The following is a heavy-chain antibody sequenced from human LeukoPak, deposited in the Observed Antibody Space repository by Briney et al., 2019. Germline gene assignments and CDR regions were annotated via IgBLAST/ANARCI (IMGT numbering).Heavy chain of an antibody. CDR1: GFTFSNYW. CDR2: IKHDGSEK. D-gene: IGHD2/OR15-2a*01. Sequence: PGGSLRLSCTGSGFTFSNYWMSWVRQAPGKGLEWVANIKHDGSEKYYVDSVKGRFTISRDNAKNSLYLQMNSLRVEDTSVYYCAKGPLLWDWGQGTLVTVSS. V-gene: IGHV3-7*01. CDR3: AKGPLLWD. J-gene: IGHJ4*02.